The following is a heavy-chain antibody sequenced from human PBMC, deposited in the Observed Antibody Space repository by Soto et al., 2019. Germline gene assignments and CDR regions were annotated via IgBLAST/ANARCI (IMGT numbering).Heavy chain of an antibody. Sequence: GGSLRLSCVASGFTFSRNLMHWVRQVPGKGLVWVSRINTDGTSRSYADSVKGRFTISRDNAKNTLYLQMDSLRAEDTAVYYCARVGLGAFDAFDVWGQGTLVTVSS. J-gene: IGHJ3*01. CDR2: INTDGTSR. CDR3: ARVGLGAFDAFDV. V-gene: IGHV3-74*01. D-gene: IGHD1-26*01. CDR1: GFTFSRNL.